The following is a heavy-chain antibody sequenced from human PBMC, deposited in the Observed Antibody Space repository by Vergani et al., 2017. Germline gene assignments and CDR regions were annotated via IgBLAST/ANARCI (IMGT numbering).Heavy chain of an antibody. CDR1: GFTFGDYV. D-gene: IGHD4-17*01. J-gene: IGHJ4*02. V-gene: IGHV3-20*04. CDR2: VKWNGDSS. Sequence: EVQLVESGGGVVRPGGSLRLSCAASGFTFGDYVMNWVRQAPGKGLEWVSRVKWNGDSSVYADSVKGRFTISRDNAKNSLYLQMTSLRAEDTAFYYCARRGSVNTYCVDCWGQGALVTVSS. CDR3: ARRGSVNTYCVDC.